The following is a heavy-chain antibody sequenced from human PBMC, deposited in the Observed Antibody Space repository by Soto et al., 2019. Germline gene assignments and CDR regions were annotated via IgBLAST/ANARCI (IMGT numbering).Heavy chain of an antibody. Sequence: SETLSLTCTVSGGSVSSGSYYWSWIRQPPGKGLEWIGEINHSGSTNYNPSLKSRVTISVDTSKNQFSLKLSSVTAADTAVYYCARRTLYYSSGIRYWGQGTLVTVSS. D-gene: IGHD6-19*01. CDR1: GGSVSSGSYY. CDR3: ARRTLYYSSGIRY. J-gene: IGHJ4*02. CDR2: INHSGST. V-gene: IGHV4-61*01.